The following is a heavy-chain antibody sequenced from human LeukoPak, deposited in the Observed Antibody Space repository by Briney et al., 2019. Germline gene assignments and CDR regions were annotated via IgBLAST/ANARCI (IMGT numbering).Heavy chain of an antibody. CDR1: GYTFTGYY. Sequence: ASVKVSCKASGYTFTGYYMHWVRQAPGQGLEWMGWINPNSGGTNYAQKFQGSVTMTRDTSISTAYRELSRLRSDDTAVYYCARGGIVGATLRAFDIWGQGTMVTVSS. J-gene: IGHJ3*02. CDR2: INPNSGGT. CDR3: ARGGIVGATLRAFDI. D-gene: IGHD1-26*01. V-gene: IGHV1-2*02.